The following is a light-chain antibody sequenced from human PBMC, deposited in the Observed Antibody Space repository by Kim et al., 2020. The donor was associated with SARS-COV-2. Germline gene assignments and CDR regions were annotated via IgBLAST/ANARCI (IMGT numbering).Light chain of an antibody. CDR3: QTWGTGIVA. CDR2: VNRDGSH. Sequence: ASVKLTCSLNGEHRFCAIAGYQQQSDTGPQYLMKVNRDGSHNTGDGTPDRFSGSTSGAERYLTISSLQSEDEADYYCQTWGTGIVAFGGGTQLTVL. J-gene: IGLJ2*01. CDR1: GEHRFCA. V-gene: IGLV4-69*01.